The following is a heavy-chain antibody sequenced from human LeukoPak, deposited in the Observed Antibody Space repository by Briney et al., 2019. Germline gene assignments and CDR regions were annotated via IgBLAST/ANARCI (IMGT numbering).Heavy chain of an antibody. Sequence: SETLSLTCTVSGGSISSGGYYWSWIRRHPGKCLEWIGYIYYSGSTSSNPSLKSRVTISVDTSKNQCSLKLSSVTAADTAVYYCARGLIAAAGAYFDYWGQGTLVTVSS. CDR2: IYYSGST. V-gene: IGHV4-31*03. D-gene: IGHD6-13*01. CDR1: GGSISSGGYY. J-gene: IGHJ4*02. CDR3: ARGLIAAAGAYFDY.